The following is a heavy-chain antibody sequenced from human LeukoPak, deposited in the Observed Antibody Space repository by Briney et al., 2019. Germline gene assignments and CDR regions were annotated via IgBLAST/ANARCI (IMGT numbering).Heavy chain of an antibody. V-gene: IGHV1-69*13. D-gene: IGHD1-14*01. Sequence: GASVKVSCKASGGTFSSYAISWVRQAPGQGLEWMGGIIPIFGTANYAQKFQGRVTITADESTSTAYMELSSLRSEDTAVYYCARVEPGLGLSGYWGQGTLVTVSS. CDR1: GGTFSSYA. CDR3: ARVEPGLGLSGY. CDR2: IIPIFGTA. J-gene: IGHJ4*02.